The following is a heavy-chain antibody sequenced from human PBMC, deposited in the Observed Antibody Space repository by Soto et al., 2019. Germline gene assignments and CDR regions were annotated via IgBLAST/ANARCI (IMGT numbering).Heavy chain of an antibody. CDR2: INAGNGNT. Sequence: QVQLVQSGAEEKKPGASVKVSCKASGYTFTSYAMHWVRQAPGQRLEWMGWINAGNGNTKYSQKFQGRVTITRDTYESTAYMELSSLRSEDTAVYYCARGRAVGEFDYWGQGTLVNVSS. V-gene: IGHV1-3*05. CDR1: GYTFTSYA. D-gene: IGHD1-26*01. J-gene: IGHJ4*02. CDR3: ARGRAVGEFDY.